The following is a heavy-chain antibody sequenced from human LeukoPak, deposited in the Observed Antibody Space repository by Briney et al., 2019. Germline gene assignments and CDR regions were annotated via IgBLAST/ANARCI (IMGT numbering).Heavy chain of an antibody. CDR1: GFTFSSYS. CDR2: ISSSSSYI. Sequence: GGSLRLSCAASGFTFSSYSMNWVRQAPGKGLEWVSSISSSSSYIYYADSVKGRFTISRDNAKNSLYLQMNSLRAEDTAGYYCARGSTYYYDSSGYYPDAFDIWGQGTMVTVSS. D-gene: IGHD3-22*01. J-gene: IGHJ3*02. V-gene: IGHV3-21*01. CDR3: ARGSTYYYDSSGYYPDAFDI.